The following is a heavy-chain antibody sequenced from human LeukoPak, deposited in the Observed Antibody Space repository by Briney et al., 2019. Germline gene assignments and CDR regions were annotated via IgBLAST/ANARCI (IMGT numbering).Heavy chain of an antibody. CDR2: INPNSGGT. Sequence: ASVKVSCKAFGYTFTGYYMHWVRQAPGQGLEWMGWINPNSGGTNYAQKFQGRVTMTRDTSISTAYMELSRLRSDDTAVYYCARGHDDFWSGYSTYGMDVWGQGTTVTVSS. D-gene: IGHD3-3*01. V-gene: IGHV1-2*02. CDR1: GYTFTGYY. J-gene: IGHJ6*02. CDR3: ARGHDDFWSGYSTYGMDV.